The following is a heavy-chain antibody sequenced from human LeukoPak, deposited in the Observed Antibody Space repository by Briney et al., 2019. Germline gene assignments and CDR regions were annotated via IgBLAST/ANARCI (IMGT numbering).Heavy chain of an antibody. J-gene: IGHJ4*02. Sequence: SETLSLTCTVSGGPISRNNYYWGWIPQPPGKGLDWIGCIYYSGSPYYYPSLKSRVTISVDTSKNQYSLKLISVTAADTAVYYCAISVLYYDILTGYYSPISDYWGQGTLVTVSS. D-gene: IGHD3-9*01. V-gene: IGHV4-39*01. CDR1: GGPISRNNYY. CDR2: IYYSGSP. CDR3: AISVLYYDILTGYYSPISDY.